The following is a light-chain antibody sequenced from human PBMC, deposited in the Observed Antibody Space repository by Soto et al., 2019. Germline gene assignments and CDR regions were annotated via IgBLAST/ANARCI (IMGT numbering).Light chain of an antibody. J-gene: IGLJ1*01. Sequence: QSALTQPASVSGSPGQSITISCTGTSSDVGSHNLVSWYQQFPGKAPKLIIFEASKRPSGVSNRFSGSKSGSTASLTISGLQAEDEADYYCSSNAAGSTYVFGSGTKVTVL. CDR1: SSDVGSHNL. CDR3: SSNAAGSTYV. CDR2: EAS. V-gene: IGLV2-23*01.